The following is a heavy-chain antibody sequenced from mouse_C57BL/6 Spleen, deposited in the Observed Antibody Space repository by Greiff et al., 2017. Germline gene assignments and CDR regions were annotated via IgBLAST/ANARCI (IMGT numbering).Heavy chain of an antibody. CDR1: GYTFISYW. CDR3: ARIYGNYLAWFAY. J-gene: IGHJ3*01. V-gene: IGHV1-55*01. CDR2: FYPGSGRT. D-gene: IGHD2-1*01. Sequence: QVKLQQPGAELVKPGASVKMSCKASGYTFISYWITWVKQRPGQGREWIGDFYPGSGRTNYNEKFKSKATIAVDKSSITAYMQRSSLTSADSSVYYCARIYGNYLAWFAYWGTGTLVTVSA.